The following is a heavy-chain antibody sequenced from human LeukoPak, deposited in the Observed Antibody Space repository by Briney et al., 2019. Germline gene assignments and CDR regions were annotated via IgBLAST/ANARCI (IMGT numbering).Heavy chain of an antibody. CDR2: IIPIFGIG. Sequence: AASVKVSCKAAGGTFSNYAISWVRQVPGPGLEWMGGIIPIFGIGNYAHKVKGRVTITADTSTSTAYMELSNLRSEDTAVYYCARTGVPGYYDNSDYYYPLRGGIYYYYMDVWGEGTTVTVSS. D-gene: IGHD3-22*01. V-gene: IGHV1-69*10. CDR3: ARTGVPGYYDNSDYYYPLRGGIYYYYMDV. CDR1: GGTFSNYA. J-gene: IGHJ6*03.